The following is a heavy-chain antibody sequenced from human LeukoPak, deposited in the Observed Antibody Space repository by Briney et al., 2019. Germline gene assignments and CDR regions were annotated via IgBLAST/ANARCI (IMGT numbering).Heavy chain of an antibody. Sequence: SETLSLTCTVSGGSISSYYWSWIRQPPGKGLEWIGYIYYSGSTNYNPSLKSRVTISVDTSKNQFSLKLSSVTAADTAVYYCASLGLTYGDYYFDYWGQGTLVTVSS. CDR2: IYYSGST. J-gene: IGHJ4*02. CDR1: GGSISSYY. D-gene: IGHD4-17*01. CDR3: ASLGLTYGDYYFDY. V-gene: IGHV4-59*08.